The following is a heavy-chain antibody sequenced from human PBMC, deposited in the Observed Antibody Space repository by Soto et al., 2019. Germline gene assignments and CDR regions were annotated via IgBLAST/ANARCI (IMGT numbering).Heavy chain of an antibody. V-gene: IGHV3-30*03. D-gene: IGHD6-13*01. J-gene: IGHJ5*02. Sequence: QVQLVESGGGVVQPGRSLRLSCAASGFTFSSYGMHWVRQAPGKGLEWVAVISHDGTNTFYADSVKGRFTISRDNSKDTLYLQMSSLRADDTAVYYCARDLAYSSSGTASWGQGTLVTVSS. CDR3: ARDLAYSSSGTAS. CDR1: GFTFSSYG. CDR2: ISHDGTNT.